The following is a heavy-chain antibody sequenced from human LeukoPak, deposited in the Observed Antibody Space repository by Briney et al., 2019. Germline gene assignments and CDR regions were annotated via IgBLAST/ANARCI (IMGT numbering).Heavy chain of an antibody. J-gene: IGHJ4*02. CDR2: IGGRRGRT. CDR1: GFTFSNYA. CDR3: AKEGTAAAGSLDY. V-gene: IGHV3-23*01. D-gene: IGHD6-13*01. Sequence: GGSLRLSCAASGFTFSNYAMSWVRQAAGKGLEWVSAIGGRRGRTYYADSVKGRFTISRDNSKNTLYLQMNSLRAEDTAVYYCAKEGTAAAGSLDYWGQGTLVTVSS.